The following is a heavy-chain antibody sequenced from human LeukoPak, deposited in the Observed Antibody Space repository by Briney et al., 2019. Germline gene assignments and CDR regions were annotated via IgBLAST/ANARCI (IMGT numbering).Heavy chain of an antibody. CDR3: ASITIFGVVIISDYYFDY. CDR2: IYYSGST. D-gene: IGHD3-3*01. V-gene: IGHV4-39*07. Sequence: PSETLSLTCTVSSGSISTSNYYWGWVRQPPGKGLEWIGSIYYSGSTYYNPSLKSRVTISVDTSKNQLSLKLSSVTAADTAVYYCASITIFGVVIISDYYFDYWGQGTLVTVSS. J-gene: IGHJ4*02. CDR1: SGSISTSNYY.